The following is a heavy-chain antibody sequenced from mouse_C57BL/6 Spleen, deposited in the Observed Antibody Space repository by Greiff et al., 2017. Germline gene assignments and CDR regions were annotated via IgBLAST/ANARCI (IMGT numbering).Heavy chain of an antibody. CDR2: INPGSGGT. CDR3: ARSRYYGSSGAMDY. J-gene: IGHJ4*01. CDR1: GYAFTNYL. D-gene: IGHD1-1*01. V-gene: IGHV1-54*01. Sequence: QVQLQQSGAELVRPGTSVKVSCKASGYAFTNYLIEWVKQRPGQGLEWIGVINPGSGGTNYNEKFKGKATLTADKSSSTAYMQLSSLTSEDSAVYFCARSRYYGSSGAMDYWGQGTSVTVSS.